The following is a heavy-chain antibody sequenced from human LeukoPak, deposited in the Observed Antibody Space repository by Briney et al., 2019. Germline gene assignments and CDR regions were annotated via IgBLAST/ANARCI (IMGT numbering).Heavy chain of an antibody. V-gene: IGHV4-34*01. J-gene: IGHJ4*02. Sequence: AETLSLTCAVYGGSFSGYYWSWIRQPPGKGLEWIGEINHSGSTNYNPSLKSRVTISVDTSKNQFSLKLSSVTAADTAVYYCPRCRVATILSGSYPFDYWGQGTLVTVSS. D-gene: IGHD1-26*01. CDR2: INHSGST. CDR3: PRCRVATILSGSYPFDY. CDR1: GGSFSGYY.